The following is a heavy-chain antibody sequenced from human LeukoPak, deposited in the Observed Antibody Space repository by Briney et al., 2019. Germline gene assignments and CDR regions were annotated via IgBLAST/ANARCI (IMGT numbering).Heavy chain of an antibody. D-gene: IGHD1-1*01. V-gene: IGHV3-30-3*01. CDR1: GFTFSSYA. J-gene: IGHJ3*02. Sequence: GRSLRLSCAASGFTFSSYAMHWVRQAPGKGLEWVAVISYDGSNKYYADSVKGRFTISRDNSKNTLYLQMNSLGAEDTAVYYCVRGFPERQLYVFDIWGQGTMVTVSS. CDR3: VRGFPERQLYVFDI. CDR2: ISYDGSNK.